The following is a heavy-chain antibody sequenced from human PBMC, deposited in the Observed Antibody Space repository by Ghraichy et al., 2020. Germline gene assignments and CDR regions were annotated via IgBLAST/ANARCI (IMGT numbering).Heavy chain of an antibody. V-gene: IGHV4-59*01. CDR1: GGSISSYY. CDR2: IYYSGST. J-gene: IGHJ4*02. D-gene: IGHD5-18*01. Sequence: SETLSLTCTVSGGSISSYYWSWIRQPPGKGLEWIGYIYYSGSTNYNPSLKSRVTISVDTSKNQFSLKLSSVTAADTAVYYCARAPADTAMVDPYFDYWGQGTLVTVSS. CDR3: ARAPADTAMVDPYFDY.